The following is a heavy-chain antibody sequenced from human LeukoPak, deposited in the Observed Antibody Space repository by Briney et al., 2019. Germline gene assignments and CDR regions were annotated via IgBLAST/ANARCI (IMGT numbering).Heavy chain of an antibody. Sequence: ASVKVSCKASGYIFTSYAMNWVRQAPGQGLEWMGWINTNTGNPTYAQGFTGRFVFSLDTSVSTAYLQISSLKAEDTAVYYCARGKALRIAAAGDYWGQGTLVTVPS. V-gene: IGHV7-4-1*02. J-gene: IGHJ4*02. CDR3: ARGKALRIAAAGDY. CDR2: INTNTGNP. CDR1: GYIFTSYA. D-gene: IGHD6-13*01.